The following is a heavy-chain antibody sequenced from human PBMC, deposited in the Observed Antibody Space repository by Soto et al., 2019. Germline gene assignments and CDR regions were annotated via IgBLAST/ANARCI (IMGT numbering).Heavy chain of an antibody. D-gene: IGHD3-3*01. Sequence: PSETLSLTCTVSGGSISSYYWSWIRQPPGKGLEWIGYIYYSGSTNYNPSLKSRVTISVDTSKNQFSLKLSSVAAADTAVYYCARAYKNDFLSGYSNWFDPCGQGTLVTVSS. CDR2: IYYSGST. V-gene: IGHV4-59*01. CDR1: GGSISSYY. J-gene: IGHJ5*02. CDR3: ARAYKNDFLSGYSNWFDP.